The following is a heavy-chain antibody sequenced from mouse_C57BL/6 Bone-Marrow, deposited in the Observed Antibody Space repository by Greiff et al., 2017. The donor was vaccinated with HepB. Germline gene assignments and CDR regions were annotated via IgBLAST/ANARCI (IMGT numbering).Heavy chain of an antibody. D-gene: IGHD1-1*01. Sequence: EVHLVESGGGLVKPGGSLKLSCAASGFTFSSYALSWVRQTPEKRLEWVATISDGGSYTYYPDNVKGRFTISRDNAKNNLYLQMSHLKSEDTAMYYWARELRGDFDVWGTGTTVTVSS. CDR1: GFTFSSYA. CDR3: ARELRGDFDV. J-gene: IGHJ1*03. V-gene: IGHV5-4*01. CDR2: ISDGGSYT.